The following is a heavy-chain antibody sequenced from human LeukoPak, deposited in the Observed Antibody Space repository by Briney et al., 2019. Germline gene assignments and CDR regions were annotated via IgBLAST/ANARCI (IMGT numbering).Heavy chain of an antibody. V-gene: IGHV4-34*01. D-gene: IGHD3-10*01. CDR2: INHSGST. CDR1: GGSFSGYY. J-gene: IGHJ4*02. CDR3: ARGRLYYGSGSYYDY. Sequence: PSETLSLTCAVYGGSFSGYYWSWIRQPPGKGLGWIGEINHSGSTNYNPSLKSRVTISVDTSKNQFSLKLSSVTAADTAVYYCARGRLYYGSGSYYDYWGQGTLVTVSS.